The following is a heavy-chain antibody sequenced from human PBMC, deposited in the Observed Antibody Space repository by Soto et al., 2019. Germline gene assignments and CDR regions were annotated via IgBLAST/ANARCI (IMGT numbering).Heavy chain of an antibody. CDR3: ARGRLSGSYYSLAY. Sequence: KSSETLSLTCTVSGGSISSYYWSWIRQPPGKGLEWIGYIYYSGSTNYNPSLKSRVTISVDTSKNQFSLKLSSVTAADTAVYYCARGRLSGSYYSLAYWGQGTLVTVSS. CDR1: GGSISSYY. CDR2: IYYSGST. V-gene: IGHV4-59*01. J-gene: IGHJ4*02. D-gene: IGHD3-10*01.